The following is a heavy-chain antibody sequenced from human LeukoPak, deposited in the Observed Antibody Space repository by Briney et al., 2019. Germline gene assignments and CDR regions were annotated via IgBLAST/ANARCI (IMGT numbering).Heavy chain of an antibody. CDR3: ARGDRQLWPYEEVDY. J-gene: IGHJ4*02. V-gene: IGHV1-46*01. Sequence: GASVKVSCKASGYTFTSYYMHWVRQAPGQGLEWMGIINPSGGSTSYAQKFQGRVTMTRDTSTSTVYMELSSLRSEDTAVYYCARGDRQLWPYEEVDYWGQGTLVTVSS. D-gene: IGHD5-18*01. CDR2: INPSGGST. CDR1: GYTFTSYY.